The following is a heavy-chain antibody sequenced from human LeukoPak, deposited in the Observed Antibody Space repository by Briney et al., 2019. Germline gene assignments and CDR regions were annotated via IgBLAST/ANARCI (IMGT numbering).Heavy chain of an antibody. Sequence: GGSLRLSCTASGFTFSSYAMTWVRQAPGKGLECVSVISGIGTTTYYADSVKGRFTISRDNSKNTLFLQMNSLRVEDTATYYCTKKRTTSVTDWFDPWGQGTVVTVSS. CDR2: ISGIGTTT. V-gene: IGHV3-23*01. CDR1: GFTFSSYA. D-gene: IGHD4-17*01. CDR3: TKKRTTSVTDWFDP. J-gene: IGHJ5*02.